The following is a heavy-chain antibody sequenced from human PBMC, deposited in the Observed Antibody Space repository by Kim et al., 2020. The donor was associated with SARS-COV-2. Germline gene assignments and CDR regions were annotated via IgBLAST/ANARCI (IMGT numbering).Heavy chain of an antibody. CDR3: ARDDSYGSL. Sequence: SNKYYADSVKGRFTISRDNSKNTLYLQMNSLRAEDTAVYYCARDDSYGSLWGQGTLVTVSS. J-gene: IGHJ4*02. D-gene: IGHD5-18*01. CDR2: SNK. V-gene: IGHV3-33*01.